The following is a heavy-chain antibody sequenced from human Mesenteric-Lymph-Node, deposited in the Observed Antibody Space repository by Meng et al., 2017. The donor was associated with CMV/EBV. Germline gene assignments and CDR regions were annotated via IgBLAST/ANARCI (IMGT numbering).Heavy chain of an antibody. D-gene: IGHD3-22*01. CDR2: ISDSGSTI. V-gene: IGHV3-48*03. Sequence: GESLKISCVASGFTFSAYEMNWVRQAPGKGLEWISYISDSGSTIYYADSVKGRFTISRDNGKKSLYLQMNSLRAEDTAVYYCARGGYYDPYFWGQGTLVTVSS. J-gene: IGHJ4*02. CDR3: ARGGYYDPYF. CDR1: GFTFSAYE.